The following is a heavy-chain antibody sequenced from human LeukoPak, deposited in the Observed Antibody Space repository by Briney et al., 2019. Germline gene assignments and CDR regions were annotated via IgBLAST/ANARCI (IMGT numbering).Heavy chain of an antibody. V-gene: IGHV3-23*01. D-gene: IGHD3-9*01. CDR1: GFTFTNYA. CDR2: IVGSGVST. J-gene: IGHJ4*02. CDR3: AKWGDYDVLTGYYDSDY. Sequence: PGGSLRLSCAASGFTFTNYAMSWVRQAPGKGLEWVSAIVGSGVSTYYADSVKGRFTISRDNSKDTLYVQMNSLRAEDTAVYYCAKWGDYDVLTGYYDSDYWGQGTRVTISS.